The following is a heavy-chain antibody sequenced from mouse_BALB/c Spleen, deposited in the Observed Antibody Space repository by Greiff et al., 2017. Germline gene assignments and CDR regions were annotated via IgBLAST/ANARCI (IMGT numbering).Heavy chain of an antibody. D-gene: IGHD1-1*01. CDR1: GYNFTSYW. J-gene: IGHJ3*01. CDR3: ATYYGSSPFAY. CDR2: IYPGSCST. Sequence: QVQLQQPGAELVKPGTSVKLSCKASGYNFTSYWINWVKLRPGQGLEWIGDIYPGSCSTNYNEKFKSKATLTVDTSSSTAYMQLSSLASEDSALYYCATYYGSSPFAYWGQGTLVTVSA. V-gene: IGHV1-55*01.